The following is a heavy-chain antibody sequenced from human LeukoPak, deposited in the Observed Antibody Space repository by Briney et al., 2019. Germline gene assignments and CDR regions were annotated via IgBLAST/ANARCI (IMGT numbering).Heavy chain of an antibody. Sequence: ASVNVSFKASGYTFTGYYMHWVRQAPGQGLEWMGWINPNSGGTNYAQKFQGRVTMTRDTSISTAYMELSRLRSDDTAVYYCAREKAPEVAGIGAFDIWGQGTMVTVSS. CDR1: GYTFTGYY. D-gene: IGHD6-19*01. CDR3: AREKAPEVAGIGAFDI. V-gene: IGHV1-2*02. J-gene: IGHJ3*02. CDR2: INPNSGGT.